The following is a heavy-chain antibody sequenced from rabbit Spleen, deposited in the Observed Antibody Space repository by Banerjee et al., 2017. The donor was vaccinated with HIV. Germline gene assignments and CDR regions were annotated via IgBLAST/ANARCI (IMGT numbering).Heavy chain of an antibody. V-gene: IGHV1S45*01. CDR1: GFSFSSSDY. CDR2: IAGSSSGFT. J-gene: IGHJ4*01. D-gene: IGHD3-1*01. CDR3: ARDLATVVGWNFNL. Sequence: QEQLEESGGGLVKPEGSLTLTCTASGFSFSSSDYMCWVRQAPGKGLEWISCIAGSSSGFTYSATWAKGRFTCSKTSSTTVTLQMTSLTVADTATYFCARDLATVVGWNFNLWGPGTLVTVS.